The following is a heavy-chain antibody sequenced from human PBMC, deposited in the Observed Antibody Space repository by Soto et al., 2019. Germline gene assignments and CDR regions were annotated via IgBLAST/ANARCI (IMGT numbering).Heavy chain of an antibody. D-gene: IGHD3-16*01. J-gene: IGHJ4*02. CDR1: GFTFSSYG. V-gene: IGHV3-33*01. CDR2: IWYDGSNK. Sequence: GGSLRLSCAASGFTFSSYGMHWVRQAPGKGLEWVAVIWYDGSNKYYADSVKGRFTISRDNSKNTLYLQMNSLRAEDTAVYYCAREGYDYIHRPLDYWGQGTLVTVSS. CDR3: AREGYDYIHRPLDY.